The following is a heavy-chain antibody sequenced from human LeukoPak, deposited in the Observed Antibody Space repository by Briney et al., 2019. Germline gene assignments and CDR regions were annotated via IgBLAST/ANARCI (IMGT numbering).Heavy chain of an antibody. CDR2: ISGSGGST. J-gene: IGHJ5*02. V-gene: IGHV3-23*01. D-gene: IGHD2-15*01. CDR1: GFTFSSYA. Sequence: GGSLRPSCAASGFTFSSYAMSWVRQAPGKGLEWVSAISGSGGSTYYADSVKGRFTISRDNSKNTLCLQMNSLRAEDTAVYYCAKPPHLGIFRNWFDPWGQGTLVTVSS. CDR3: AKPPHLGIFRNWFDP.